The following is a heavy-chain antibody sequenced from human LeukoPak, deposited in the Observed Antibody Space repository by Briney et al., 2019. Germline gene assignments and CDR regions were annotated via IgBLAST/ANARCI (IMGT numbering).Heavy chain of an antibody. CDR2: IYYSGST. J-gene: IGHJ4*02. CDR1: GVSISNNY. V-gene: IGHV4-59*01. Sequence: SETLSLTCTVSGVSISNNYWSWFRQPPGKGLEWIGYIYYSGSTNYNPSLKSRVTISVDTSESQFSLKLSSVTAADTAVYYCASHKGFWGQGTLVTVSS. CDR3: ASHKGF.